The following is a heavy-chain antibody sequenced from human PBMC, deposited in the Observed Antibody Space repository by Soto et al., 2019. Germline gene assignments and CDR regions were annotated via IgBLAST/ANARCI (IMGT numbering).Heavy chain of an antibody. D-gene: IGHD1-26*01. CDR2: ISSSGSTI. J-gene: IGHJ4*02. CDR3: ARGSGSPRSLDY. V-gene: IGHV3-48*03. Sequence: GGPLRLSCAASGFTFRSYEMTWVRQAPGKGLEWVSYISSSGSTIKYADSVKGRFTISRDNAKNSLYLQMNSLRGEDTAVYYCARGSGSPRSLDYWGQGTLVTVSS. CDR1: GFTFRSYE.